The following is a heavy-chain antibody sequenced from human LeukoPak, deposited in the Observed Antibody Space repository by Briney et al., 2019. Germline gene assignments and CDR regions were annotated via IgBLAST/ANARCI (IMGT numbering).Heavy chain of an antibody. D-gene: IGHD1-1*01. Sequence: SETLSLTCAVYGGSFSGYYWSWIRQPPGKGLEWIGEINHSGSTNYNPSLKSRVTISVDTSKNQFSLRLSSVTAADTAVYYCARDWELGHWGQGILVTVSS. CDR3: ARDWELGH. V-gene: IGHV4-34*01. CDR2: INHSGST. J-gene: IGHJ5*02. CDR1: GGSFSGYY.